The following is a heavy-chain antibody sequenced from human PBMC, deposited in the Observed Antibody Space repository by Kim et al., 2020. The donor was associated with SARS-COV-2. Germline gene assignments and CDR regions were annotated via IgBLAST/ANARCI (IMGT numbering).Heavy chain of an antibody. J-gene: IGHJ6*01. CDR1: GGSISSSSYY. CDR3: AGSNIVVDPAAQASYY. CDR2: IYYSGST. D-gene: IGHD2-2*01. V-gene: IGHV4-39*01. Sequence: SETLSLTCTVSGGSISSSSYYWGWIRQPPGKGLEWIGSIYYSGSTYSNPSLKSRVTISVDTTKNQFSLKLSSVTAAATAVYYGAGSNIVVDPAAQASYY.